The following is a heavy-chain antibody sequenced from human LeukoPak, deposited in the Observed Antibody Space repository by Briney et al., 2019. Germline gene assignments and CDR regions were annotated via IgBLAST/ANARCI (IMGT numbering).Heavy chain of an antibody. CDR2: INPSGKT. V-gene: IGHV3-66*01. J-gene: IGHJ4*02. Sequence: GGSLRLSCAASGFNVNGNYMTWVRQAPGKGLECVSVINPSGKTFHTDSVKGRFTISRDNSKNTLYLLMSGLRAEDTGRYYCAGAPETGHWGQGTLVTVSS. D-gene: IGHD5-24*01. CDR3: AGAPETGH. CDR1: GFNVNGNY.